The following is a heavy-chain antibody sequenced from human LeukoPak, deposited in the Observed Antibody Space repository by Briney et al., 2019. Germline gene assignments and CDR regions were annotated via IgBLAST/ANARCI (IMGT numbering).Heavy chain of an antibody. Sequence: SVKVSCKASGGTFSSYAISWVRQAPGQGLEWMGRIIPILGIANYAQKFQGRVTITADKSTSTAYMELSSLRSEDTAVYYCATVSSYDSSGYPYYFDYWGQGTLVTVSS. V-gene: IGHV1-69*04. CDR3: ATVSSYDSSGYPYYFDY. CDR1: GGTFSSYA. J-gene: IGHJ4*02. D-gene: IGHD3-22*01. CDR2: IIPILGIA.